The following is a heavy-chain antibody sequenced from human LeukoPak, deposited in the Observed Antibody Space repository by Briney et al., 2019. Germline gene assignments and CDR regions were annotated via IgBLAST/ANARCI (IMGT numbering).Heavy chain of an antibody. V-gene: IGHV4-61*02. CDR1: GGSISSGSYY. CDR3: ARDSLVEMATITDY. J-gene: IGHJ4*02. Sequence: SETLSLTCTVSGGSISSGSYYWSWIRQPAGKGLEWIGRIYTSGSTNYNPSLKSRVTISVDTTKNQFSLKLSSVTAADTAVYYCARDSLVEMATITDYWGQGTLVTVSS. D-gene: IGHD5-24*01. CDR2: IYTSGST.